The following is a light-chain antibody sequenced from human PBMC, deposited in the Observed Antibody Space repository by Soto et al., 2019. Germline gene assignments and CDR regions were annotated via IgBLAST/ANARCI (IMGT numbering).Light chain of an antibody. CDR1: SIQVGDYNY. Sequence: QSALTQPRSVSGSPGQSVTISCTGTSIQVGDYNYVAWYQQYPGKAPKLVIYDVSKRPSGVPDRFSGSKSGNTASLTISGLQAEDEADYYCCSFAGIYTFWVFGGGTKVTVL. CDR3: CSFAGIYTFWV. V-gene: IGLV2-11*01. CDR2: DVS. J-gene: IGLJ3*02.